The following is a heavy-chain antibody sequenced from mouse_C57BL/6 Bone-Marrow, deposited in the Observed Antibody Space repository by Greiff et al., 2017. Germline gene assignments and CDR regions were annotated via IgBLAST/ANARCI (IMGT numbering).Heavy chain of an antibody. CDR3: ARGDDGYPHFDY. Sequence: VQLQQSGAELVKPGASVKLSCTASGFNIKDYYMHWVKQRTEQGLEWIGRIDPEDGETKSAPKFQGKATITADTSSNTAYLQLSSLKSEDTAVYYCARGDDGYPHFDYWCQGTTLTVSS. CDR2: IDPEDGET. V-gene: IGHV14-2*01. D-gene: IGHD2-3*01. CDR1: GFNIKDYY. J-gene: IGHJ2*01.